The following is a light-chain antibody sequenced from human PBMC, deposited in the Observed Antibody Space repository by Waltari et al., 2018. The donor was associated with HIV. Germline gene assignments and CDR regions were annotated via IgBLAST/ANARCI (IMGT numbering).Light chain of an antibody. CDR1: ETIGGN. J-gene: IGKJ4*02. CDR2: AAS. V-gene: IGKV1-39*01. Sequence: DLRMTQSPSSLSAPVGREVTITCRASETIGGNLNWYQHKPGKAPEVLIYAASSLHSGVPSRFSGGGSGTDFTLTITNLQPDDSATYYCQQTHTFTGTFGRGTRVEI. CDR3: QQTHTFTGT.